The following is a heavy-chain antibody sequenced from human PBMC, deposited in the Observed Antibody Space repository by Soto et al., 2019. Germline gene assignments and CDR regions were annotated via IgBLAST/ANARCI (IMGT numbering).Heavy chain of an antibody. Sequence: PSQALSLPCTGSGGSIRSSSYYWGWIRQHTGKGLEWIGSIYYSGSTYYNPSLKTRVTISVDTSKNQFSLKLSSVTAADTAVYYCARPGAGDHWYHLDYSAQGSLDTVSS. CDR2: IYYSGST. D-gene: IGHD2-8*02. CDR3: ARPGAGDHWYHLDY. V-gene: IGHV4-39*07. J-gene: IGHJ4*01. CDR1: GGSIRSSSYY.